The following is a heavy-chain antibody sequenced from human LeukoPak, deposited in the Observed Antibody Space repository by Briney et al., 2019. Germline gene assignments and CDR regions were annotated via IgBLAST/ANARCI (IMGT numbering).Heavy chain of an antibody. Sequence: GGSLRLSWAASGFTFSSYWMNWVRQAPGKGLEWVANIKQDGSEKYYVDSVKGRFTISRDNAKNSLYLQMNSLRAGDTAVYYCATGGDWNYGMYYFDYWGQGTLVTVSS. CDR2: IKQDGSEK. CDR3: ATGGDWNYGMYYFDY. V-gene: IGHV3-7*03. D-gene: IGHD1-7*01. J-gene: IGHJ4*02. CDR1: GFTFSSYW.